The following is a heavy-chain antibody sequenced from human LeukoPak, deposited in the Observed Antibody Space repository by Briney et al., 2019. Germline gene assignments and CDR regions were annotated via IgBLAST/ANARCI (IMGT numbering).Heavy chain of an antibody. J-gene: IGHJ4*02. CDR1: GGSISSYY. CDR2: IYYSGST. Sequence: PSETLSLTCTVSGGSISSYYWSWIRQPPGKGLEWIGYIYYSGSTNYNPSLKSRVTISVDTSKNQFSLKLSSVTAADTAVYYCARGKILRYCSSTSCRPFDYWGQGTLVTVSS. CDR3: ARGKILRYCSSTSCRPFDY. V-gene: IGHV4-59*01. D-gene: IGHD2-2*01.